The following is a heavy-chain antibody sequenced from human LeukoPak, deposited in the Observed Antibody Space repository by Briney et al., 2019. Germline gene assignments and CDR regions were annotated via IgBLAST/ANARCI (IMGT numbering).Heavy chain of an antibody. CDR1: GGSISSGGYS. Sequence: SQTLSLTCAVSGGSISSGGYSWSWIRQPPGKGLEWIGYIYHSGSTYYNPSLKSRVTISVDTSKNQFSLKLSSVTAADTAVYYCARSLPMAPGLFDYWGQGTLVTVSS. CDR2: IYHSGST. CDR3: ARSLPMAPGLFDY. J-gene: IGHJ4*02. V-gene: IGHV4-30-2*02.